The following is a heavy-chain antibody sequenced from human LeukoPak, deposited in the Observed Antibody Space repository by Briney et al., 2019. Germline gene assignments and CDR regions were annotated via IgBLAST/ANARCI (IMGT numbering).Heavy chain of an antibody. D-gene: IGHD3-9*01. V-gene: IGHV3-53*01. CDR1: GLTVSSNY. J-gene: IGHJ4*02. CDR3: AKVIRYFGWLLSPFDY. CDR2: IYSDVDI. Sequence: PGGSLRLSCAASGLTVSSNYMSWVRQAPGKGLEWVSVIYSDVDIHYADSVKGRFTISRDNSKNTVYLQMNSLRAEDTAVYYCAKVIRYFGWLLSPFDYWGQGTLVTVSS.